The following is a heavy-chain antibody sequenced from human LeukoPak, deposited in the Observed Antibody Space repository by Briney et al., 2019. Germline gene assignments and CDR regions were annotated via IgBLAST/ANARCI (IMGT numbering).Heavy chain of an antibody. CDR2: INPSGGST. J-gene: IGHJ3*02. Sequence: GASVKVSCKASGYTFTSHYMHWVRQAPGQGLEWMGIINPSGGSTSYAQKFQGRVTMTRDTSTSTVYMELSSLRSEDTAVYYCTGYDSSGYYNLGAFDIWGQGTMVTVSS. V-gene: IGHV1-46*01. CDR1: GYTFTSHY. D-gene: IGHD3-22*01. CDR3: TGYDSSGYYNLGAFDI.